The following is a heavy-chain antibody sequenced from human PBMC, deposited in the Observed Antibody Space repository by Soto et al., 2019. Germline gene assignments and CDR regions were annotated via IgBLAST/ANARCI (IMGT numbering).Heavy chain of an antibody. CDR3: ARDSAIAALNSGWYRRYNWFDP. Sequence: GGSLRLSCAASGFTFSSYSMNWARQAPGKGLEWVSSISSSSSYIYYADSVKGRFTISRDNAKNSLYLQMNSLRAEDTAVYYCARDSAIAALNSGWYRRYNWFDPWGQGTLVTVSS. V-gene: IGHV3-21*01. D-gene: IGHD6-19*01. CDR2: ISSSSSYI. J-gene: IGHJ5*02. CDR1: GFTFSSYS.